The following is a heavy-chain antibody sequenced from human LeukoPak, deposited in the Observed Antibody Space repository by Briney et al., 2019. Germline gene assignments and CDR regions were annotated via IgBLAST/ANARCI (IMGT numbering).Heavy chain of an antibody. V-gene: IGHV1-2*02. CDR2: INPNTGGT. CDR1: GYTFTGYF. D-gene: IGHD3-3*01. Sequence: GASVKVSCKASGYTFTGYFMHWVRQAPGQGLEWMGWINPNTGGTNYAQKFQGRFTMTRDTSICTAYMEPSRLRSDDTAVYYCARASRITIFGVFNHWGQGTLVTVSS. J-gene: IGHJ4*02. CDR3: ARASRITIFGVFNH.